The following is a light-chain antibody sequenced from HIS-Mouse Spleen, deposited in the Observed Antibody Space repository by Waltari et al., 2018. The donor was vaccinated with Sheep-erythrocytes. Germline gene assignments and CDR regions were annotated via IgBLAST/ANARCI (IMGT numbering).Light chain of an antibody. Sequence: QSALTQPPSASGSPGPSVTIPCPGTSRDAGGYHYVSWYQQHPGKAPKLMIYEVSKRPSGVPDRFSGSKSGNTASLTVSGLQAEDEADYYCSSYAGSNNYVFGTGTKVTVL. CDR3: SSYAGSNNYV. V-gene: IGLV2-8*01. CDR1: SRDAGGYHY. J-gene: IGLJ1*01. CDR2: EVS.